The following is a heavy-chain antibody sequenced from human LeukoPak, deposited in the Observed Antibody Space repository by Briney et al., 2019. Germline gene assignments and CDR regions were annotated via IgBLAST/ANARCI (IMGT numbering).Heavy chain of an antibody. CDR2: IYYSGST. CDR3: ASLYDILTGRLDY. J-gene: IGHJ4*02. D-gene: IGHD3-9*01. CDR1: RGSISSSSYY. Sequence: SETLSLTCTVSRGSISSSSYYWGWIRQPPGKGLEWIGSIYYSGSTYYNPSLKSRVTISADTSKNQFSLKLSSVTAADTAVYYCASLYDILTGRLDYWGQGTLVTVSS. V-gene: IGHV4-39*01.